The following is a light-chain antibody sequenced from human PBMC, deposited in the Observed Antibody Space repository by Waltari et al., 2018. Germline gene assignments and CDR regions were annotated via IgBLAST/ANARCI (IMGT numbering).Light chain of an antibody. J-gene: IGKJ1*01. Sequence: EIVLTQSPGTLSLSPGERATLSCRTSQSLSRPLAWHQQKPGQAPRLLIYDASKRATGIPDRFIGSGSGTDFRLTISRLEPEDFAVYYCQHYVTLPATFGQGTRVELK. CDR2: DAS. CDR3: QHYVTLPAT. V-gene: IGKV3-20*01. CDR1: QSLSRP.